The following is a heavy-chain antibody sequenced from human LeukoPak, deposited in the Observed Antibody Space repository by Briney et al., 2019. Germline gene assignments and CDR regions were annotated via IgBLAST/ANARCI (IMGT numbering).Heavy chain of an antibody. CDR3: ATIVVARYYYYGMDV. Sequence: PSETLSLTCAVYGGSFSGCYWSWIRQPPGKGLEWIGEINHSGSTNYNPSLKSRVTISVDTSKNQFSLKLSSVTAADTAVYYCATIVVARYYYYGMDVWGQGTTVTVSS. V-gene: IGHV4-34*01. D-gene: IGHD3-22*01. CDR2: INHSGST. J-gene: IGHJ6*02. CDR1: GGSFSGCY.